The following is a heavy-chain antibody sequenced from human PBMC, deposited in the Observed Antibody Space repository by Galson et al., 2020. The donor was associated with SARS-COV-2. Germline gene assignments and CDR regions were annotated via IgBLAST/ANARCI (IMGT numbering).Heavy chain of an antibody. CDR1: GFTFTHYA. V-gene: IGHV3-30*04. J-gene: IGHJ3*02. Sequence: GGSLRLSCAAPGFTFTHYAIHWVRQAPGKGLEWVAVISHDGRIEVYADSVKGRFTISRDNSENMLFLQMDSLRADDTAVYYCARDVSGGASDIWGQGTMVTGSS. CDR2: ISHDGRIE. D-gene: IGHD1-26*01. CDR3: ARDVSGGASDI.